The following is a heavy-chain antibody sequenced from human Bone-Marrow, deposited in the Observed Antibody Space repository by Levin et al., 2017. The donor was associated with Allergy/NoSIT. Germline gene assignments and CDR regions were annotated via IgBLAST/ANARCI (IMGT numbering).Heavy chain of an antibody. Sequence: SETLSLTCAVYGGSFSGYYWSWIRQPPGKGLEWIGEINHSGSTNYNPSLKSRVTISVDTSKNQFSLKLSSVTAADTAVYYCARNVHCSGGSCYSSAFDIWGQGTMVTVSS. CDR3: ARNVHCSGGSCYSSAFDI. CDR1: GGSFSGYY. V-gene: IGHV4-34*01. CDR2: INHSGST. J-gene: IGHJ3*02. D-gene: IGHD2-15*01.